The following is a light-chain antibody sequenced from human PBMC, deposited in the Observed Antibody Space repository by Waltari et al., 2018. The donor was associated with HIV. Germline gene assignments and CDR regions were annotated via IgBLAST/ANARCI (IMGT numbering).Light chain of an antibody. V-gene: IGLV2-23*02. Sequence: QSALTQPASVSGSPGQPITLSYTGPSSDFVSYNLVSWYQQYPGKAPKVMIYDVSKRPSGVSNRFSGSKSGNTASLTISGLQAEDEADYYCCSYAGSRTYVFGTGTKVTAL. J-gene: IGLJ1*01. CDR3: CSYAGSRTYV. CDR1: SSDFVSYNL. CDR2: DVS.